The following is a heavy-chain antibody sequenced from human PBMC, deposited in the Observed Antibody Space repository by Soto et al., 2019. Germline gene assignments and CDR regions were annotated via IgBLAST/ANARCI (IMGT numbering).Heavy chain of an antibody. CDR2: IYSDGTT. J-gene: IGHJ4*02. V-gene: IGHV3-53*02. Sequence: EVQLVETGGGLIQPGGSLRLSCAASGFTVSSNYMNWVRQAPGKGLEWVSIIYSDGTTSYADSVKGRFTISRDNFKNTLHLQMNSLRAEDTAVYYWAILSNWGQGTLVTVSS. CDR3: AILSN. CDR1: GFTVSSNY. D-gene: IGHD6-6*01.